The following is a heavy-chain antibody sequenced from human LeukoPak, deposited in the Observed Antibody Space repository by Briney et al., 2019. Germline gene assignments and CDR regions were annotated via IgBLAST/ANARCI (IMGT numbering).Heavy chain of an antibody. D-gene: IGHD3-10*01. Sequence: SQTLSLTCTVSGGAISSGGYYWSWIRQPAGKGLEWIGRIHASGSIYYNPSLKSRVTISVDTSKNQFSLKLSSVTAADTAVYYCARDLDGDGVYYFDYWGQGSLVTVSS. V-gene: IGHV4-61*02. CDR1: GGAISSGGYY. CDR3: ARDLDGDGVYYFDY. J-gene: IGHJ4*02. CDR2: IHASGSI.